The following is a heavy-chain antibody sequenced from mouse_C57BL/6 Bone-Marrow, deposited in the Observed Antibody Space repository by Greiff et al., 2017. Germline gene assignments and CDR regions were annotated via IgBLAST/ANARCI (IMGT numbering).Heavy chain of an antibody. CDR1: EYEFPSHD. D-gene: IGHD4-1*01. CDR3: SRNWDIAC. CDR2: INSDGGST. J-gene: IGHJ3*01. V-gene: IGHV5-2*01. Sequence: EVKLMESGGGLVQPGESLKLSCESSEYEFPSHDMSWVSKTPEKRLELVADINSDGGSTYYPDTMERRSISSRANTKKTLYLHMRSLRSEDTALYYCSRNWDIACWGQGTLVTVSA.